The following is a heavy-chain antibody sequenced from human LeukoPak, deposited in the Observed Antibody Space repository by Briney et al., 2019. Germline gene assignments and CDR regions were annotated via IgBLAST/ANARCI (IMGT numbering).Heavy chain of an antibody. CDR3: VTDRARLFWYFDL. CDR1: GSTLTDLS. V-gene: IGHV1-24*01. CDR2: SDPEDGAT. Sequence: ASEKVSCQVSGSTLTDLSIHWVRQAPGKELEYMGGSDPEDGATFHGQKFQGKVTMPEDTSTDTAYMDLSSLRSEDTAVYYCVTDRARLFWYFDLWGRGTLVLVSA. D-gene: IGHD3-10*01. J-gene: IGHJ2*01.